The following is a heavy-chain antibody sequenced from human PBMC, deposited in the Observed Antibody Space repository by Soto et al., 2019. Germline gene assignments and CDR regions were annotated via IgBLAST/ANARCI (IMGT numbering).Heavy chain of an antibody. CDR2: VNLGGNT. D-gene: IGHD4-4*01. Sequence: QVQLQQWGAGLLKPSETLTLTCSVYGGSFSGYYWSWIRQSPVKGLEWIGLVNLGGNTNYSPPLKRRATISKDLLKNQFSPSPNSLTPADSAVYFCARTMNTVTTPGMEGWGQGTTVTVSS. CDR3: ARTMNTVTTPGMEG. J-gene: IGHJ6*02. CDR1: GGSFSGYY. V-gene: IGHV4-34*02.